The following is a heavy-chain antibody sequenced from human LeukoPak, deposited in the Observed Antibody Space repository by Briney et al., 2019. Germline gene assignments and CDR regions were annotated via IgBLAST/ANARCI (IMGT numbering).Heavy chain of an antibody. Sequence: TGGSLRLSCAASGFTFSSYGMHWVRQAPGKGLEWVAFIRYDGSNKYYADSVKGRFTISRDNSKNTLYLQMNSLRAEDTAVYYCAKDKSYYGSADAFDIWGQGTMVTVSS. D-gene: IGHD1-26*01. J-gene: IGHJ3*02. V-gene: IGHV3-30*02. CDR3: AKDKSYYGSADAFDI. CDR2: IRYDGSNK. CDR1: GFTFSSYG.